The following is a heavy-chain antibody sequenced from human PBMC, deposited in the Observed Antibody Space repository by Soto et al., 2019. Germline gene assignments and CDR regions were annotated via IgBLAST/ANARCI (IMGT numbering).Heavy chain of an antibody. CDR2: INSRGGST. V-gene: IGHV3-23*01. Sequence: EVQLLESGGGLVQPGGSLRLSCAASGFTFSSYAMSWVRQAPGKGLEWGSAINSRGGSTYYADSVKGRFTISRDSSKSTLYLQMNSLRAEDTAVYYCAKDRSSTSCYAFDYWGQGTLVTVSS. D-gene: IGHD2-2*01. CDR1: GFTFSSYA. J-gene: IGHJ4*02. CDR3: AKDRSSTSCYAFDY.